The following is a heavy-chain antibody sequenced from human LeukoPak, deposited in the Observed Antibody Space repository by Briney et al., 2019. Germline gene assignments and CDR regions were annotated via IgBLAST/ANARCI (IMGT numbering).Heavy chain of an antibody. CDR1: GYTFTRFG. Sequence: ASVKVSCKTSGYTFTRFGTSWVRQAPGQGLEWMGWISAYSGNTNYAQKFQGRVTMTTDTFTSTAYMELRSLRSDDTAVYYCARGIGPNVYYYDSSGTDAFDIWGQGTMVTVSS. CDR2: ISAYSGNT. D-gene: IGHD3-22*01. J-gene: IGHJ3*02. V-gene: IGHV1-18*01. CDR3: ARGIGPNVYYYDSSGTDAFDI.